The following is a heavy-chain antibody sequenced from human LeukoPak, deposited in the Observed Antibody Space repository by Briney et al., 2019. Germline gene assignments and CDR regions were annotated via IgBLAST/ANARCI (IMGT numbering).Heavy chain of an antibody. J-gene: IGHJ5*02. CDR3: AKGPAATEGWFDP. CDR1: GFTFSSYG. Sequence: GGSLRLSCAASGFTFSSYGMHWVRQAPGKGLEWVAFIRNDGSNKYYADSVKGRFTISRDNSKNTLYLQLNSLRVDDTAIYYCAKGPAATEGWFDPWGQGTLVTVSS. D-gene: IGHD2-2*01. V-gene: IGHV3-30*02. CDR2: IRNDGSNK.